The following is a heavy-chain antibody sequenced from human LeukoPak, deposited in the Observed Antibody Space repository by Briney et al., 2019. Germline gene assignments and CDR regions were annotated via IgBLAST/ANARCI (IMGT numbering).Heavy chain of an antibody. CDR3: ARRGSSGWYFDY. V-gene: IGHV4-59*08. Sequence: PSETLSLTCTVSGGSISSYYWSWIRRPPGKGLEWIGYIYYSGSTNYNPSLKSRVTISVDTSKNQFSLKLSSVTAADTAVYYCARRGSSGWYFDYWGQGTLVTVSS. CDR2: IYYSGST. J-gene: IGHJ4*02. D-gene: IGHD6-19*01. CDR1: GGSISSYY.